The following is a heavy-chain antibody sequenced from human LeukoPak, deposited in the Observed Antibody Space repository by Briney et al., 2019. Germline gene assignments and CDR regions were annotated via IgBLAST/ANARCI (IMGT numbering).Heavy chain of an antibody. J-gene: IGHJ4*02. Sequence: SETLSLTCAVYGGSFSGYYWSWIRQPPGKGLEWIGEINHSGSTNYNSSLKSRVTISVDTSKNQFSLKLSSVTAADTAVYYCARGRRYCSSTSCYGVFFDYWGQGTLVTVSS. CDR3: ARGRRYCSSTSCYGVFFDY. D-gene: IGHD2-2*01. CDR2: INHSGST. CDR1: GGSFSGYY. V-gene: IGHV4-34*01.